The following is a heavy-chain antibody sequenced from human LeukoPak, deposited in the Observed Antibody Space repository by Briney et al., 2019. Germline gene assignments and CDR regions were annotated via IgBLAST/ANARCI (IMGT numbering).Heavy chain of an antibody. CDR3: AGSSITMVSRDWYFDL. J-gene: IGHJ2*01. CDR2: IYTSGST. CDR1: GGSISSYY. D-gene: IGHD3-10*01. V-gene: IGHV4-4*07. Sequence: SETLSLTCTVSGGSISSYYWSWIRQPAGKGLEWIGRIYTSGSTNYNPSLKSRVTMSVDTSKNQFSLKLRSVTAADTAVYYCAGSSITMVSRDWYFDLWGRGTLVTVSS.